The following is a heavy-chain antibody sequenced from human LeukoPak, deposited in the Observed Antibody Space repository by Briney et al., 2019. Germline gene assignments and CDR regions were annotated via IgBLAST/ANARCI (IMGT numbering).Heavy chain of an antibody. Sequence: SVKVSCRVSGYTLTELSMHWVRQAPGQGLEWMGGIIPIFGTANYAQKFQGRVTITADESTSTAYMELSSLRSEDTAVYYCTRDPSVDYDLLSHWFDPWGQGTLVTVSS. V-gene: IGHV1-69*13. D-gene: IGHD3-9*01. J-gene: IGHJ5*02. CDR1: GYTLTELS. CDR3: TRDPSVDYDLLSHWFDP. CDR2: IIPIFGTA.